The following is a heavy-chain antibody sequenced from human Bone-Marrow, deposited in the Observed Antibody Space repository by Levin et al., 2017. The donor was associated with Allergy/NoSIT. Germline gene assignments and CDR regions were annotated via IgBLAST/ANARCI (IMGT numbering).Heavy chain of an antibody. CDR1: GFNLRNRW. D-gene: IGHD2-15*01. CDR2: LDGDGRST. V-gene: IGHV3-74*01. CDR3: ARGGGYCSGGACYPWFDF. J-gene: IGHJ4*02. Sequence: TGGSLRLSCAVSGFNLRNRWMHYVRQAPGKGLVWVSRLDGDGRSTSYADSVKGRFIISRDDAKNTVYLQMNSLRAEDTAVYYCARGGGYCSGGACYPWFDFWGQGTLVTVSS.